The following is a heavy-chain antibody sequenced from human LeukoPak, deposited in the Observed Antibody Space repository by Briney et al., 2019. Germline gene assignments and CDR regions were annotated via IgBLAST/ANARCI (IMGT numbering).Heavy chain of an antibody. V-gene: IGHV3-23*01. J-gene: IGHJ3*02. CDR1: GFAFSSYA. D-gene: IGHD5-12*01. CDR3: AKALRSGNDLDMFDI. CDR2: VSGRGHTT. Sequence: PGGSLRLSCAASGFAFSSYAMNWVRQAPGKGLEWVSSVSGRGHTTYYADSVKGRFTISRDDSKNTLYLQMNSLRAEDAAVYYCAKALRSGNDLDMFDIWGQGTMVTVSS.